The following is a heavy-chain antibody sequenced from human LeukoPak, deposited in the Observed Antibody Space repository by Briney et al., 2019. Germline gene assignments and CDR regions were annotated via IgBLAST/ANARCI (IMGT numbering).Heavy chain of an antibody. CDR2: IYYSGST. Sequence: SETLSLTCTVSSGSMRSYQWSWIRQPPGKGLEWIGYIYYSGSTNYNPSLKSRVTISVDTSKNQFSLKLSSVTAADTAVYYCARHSPGVWLAAFDYWGQGTLVTVSS. V-gene: IGHV4-59*08. J-gene: IGHJ4*02. CDR1: SGSMRSYQ. CDR3: ARHSPGVWLAAFDY. D-gene: IGHD6-19*01.